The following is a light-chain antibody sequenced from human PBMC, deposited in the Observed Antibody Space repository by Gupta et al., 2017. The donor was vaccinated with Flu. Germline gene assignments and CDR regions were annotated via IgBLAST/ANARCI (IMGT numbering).Light chain of an antibody. J-gene: IGKJ3*01. Sequence: EIRSTPSPSFLSASVGDRVTSTCRASQGISSSLAWYKHKPGKAPKLLIYAASTWQSGVSSRFSGSGSGKEXPLTISXRQQEDFATYYCHQHKSYPFFTFGXGTKVDIK. CDR2: AAS. CDR3: HQHKSYPFFT. CDR1: QGISSS. V-gene: IGKV1-9*01.